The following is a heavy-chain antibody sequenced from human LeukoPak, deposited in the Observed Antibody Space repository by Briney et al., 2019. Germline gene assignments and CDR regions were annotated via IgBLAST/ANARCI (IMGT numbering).Heavy chain of an antibody. V-gene: IGHV4-59*01. D-gene: IGHD6-13*01. CDR2: IYYSEKT. Sequence: SETLSLTCTVSGGSISTYSWNWIRQPPGKGLEWIGYIYYSEKTNYNPSLKSRVTISVGTSKNQFSLKLSSVTAADTAVYYCATKIAAAGSTFFDYWGQGTLVTVSS. CDR3: ATKIAAAGSTFFDY. J-gene: IGHJ4*02. CDR1: GGSISTYS.